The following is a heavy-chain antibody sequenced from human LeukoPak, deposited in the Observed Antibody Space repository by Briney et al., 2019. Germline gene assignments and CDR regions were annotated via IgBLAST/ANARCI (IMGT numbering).Heavy chain of an antibody. J-gene: IGHJ4*02. V-gene: IGHV1-2*02. CDR3: ARGTDIAVAGVDY. CDR2: INPNSGGT. Sequence: ASVKVSCKASGYTFTGYYMHWVRQAPGQGLEWMGWINPNSGGTNYAQKFQGRVTMTRDASISTAYMELSRLRSDDTAVYYCARGTDIAVAGVDYWGQGTLVTVSS. D-gene: IGHD6-19*01. CDR1: GYTFTGYY.